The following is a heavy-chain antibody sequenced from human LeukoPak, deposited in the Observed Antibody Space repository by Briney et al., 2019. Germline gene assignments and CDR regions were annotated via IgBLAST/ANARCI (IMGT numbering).Heavy chain of an antibody. Sequence: GASVKVSCKASGYTFTGYYMHWMRQAPGQGLEWMGWINPNSGGTNYAQKFQGRVTMTRDTSISTAYMELSRLRSDDTAVYYCARALARSAVVTRGWGQGTLVTVSS. J-gene: IGHJ4*02. CDR1: GYTFTGYY. V-gene: IGHV1-2*02. CDR2: INPNSGGT. D-gene: IGHD4-23*01. CDR3: ARALARSAVVTRG.